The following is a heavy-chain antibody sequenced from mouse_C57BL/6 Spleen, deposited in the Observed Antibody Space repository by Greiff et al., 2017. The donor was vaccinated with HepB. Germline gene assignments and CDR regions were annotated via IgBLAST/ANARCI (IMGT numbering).Heavy chain of an antibody. D-gene: IGHD2-4*01. J-gene: IGHJ4*01. CDR1: GYTFTSYW. V-gene: IGHV1-52*01. CDR3: ARWDYDYDGYAMDY. Sequence: QVQLQQSGAELVRPGSSVKLSCKASGYTFTSYWMHWVKQRPIQGLEWIGNIDPSDSETHYNQKFKDKATLTVDKSSSTAYMQLSSLTSEDSAVYYCARWDYDYDGYAMDYWGQGTSVTVSS. CDR2: IDPSDSET.